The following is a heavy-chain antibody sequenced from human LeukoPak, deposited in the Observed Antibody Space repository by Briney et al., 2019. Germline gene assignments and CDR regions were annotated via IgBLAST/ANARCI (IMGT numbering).Heavy chain of an antibody. CDR2: IYHSGNT. Sequence: SETLSLTCTVFGGSISSSSYYWGWIRQPPGKGLEWIGSIYHSGNTYYNPSLKSRLTISVDTSKNQFSLKLSSVAAADTAVYYCARQQPELDYWGQGTLVTVSS. J-gene: IGHJ4*02. CDR1: GGSISSSSYY. V-gene: IGHV4-39*01. CDR3: ARQQPELDY. D-gene: IGHD1-14*01.